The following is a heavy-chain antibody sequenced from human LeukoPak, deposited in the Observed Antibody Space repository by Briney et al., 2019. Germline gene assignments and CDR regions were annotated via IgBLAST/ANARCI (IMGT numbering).Heavy chain of an antibody. CDR2: INPSGGST. CDR1: GYTFTSYY. Sequence: ASVKVSCKASGYTFTSYYMHWVRQAPGQGLEWMGIINPSGGSTSYAQKFQGRVTMTRDTSISTAYVELSRLRSDDTAVYYCVRDLCSGGSCLDYWGQGTLVTVSS. D-gene: IGHD2-15*01. J-gene: IGHJ4*02. V-gene: IGHV1-46*01. CDR3: VRDLCSGGSCLDY.